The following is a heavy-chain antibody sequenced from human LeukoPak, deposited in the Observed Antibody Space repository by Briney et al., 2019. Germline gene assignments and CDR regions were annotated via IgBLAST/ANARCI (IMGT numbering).Heavy chain of an antibody. CDR3: AKSSNSGYDYDY. CDR2: ISGSGGST. CDR1: GFTFSSYE. D-gene: IGHD5-12*01. V-gene: IGHV3-23*01. Sequence: GGSLRLSCAASGFTFSSYEMNWVRQAPGKGLEWVSAISGSGGSTYYADSVKGRFTISRDNSKNTLYLQMNSLRAEDTAVYYCAKSSNSGYDYDYWGQGTLVTVSS. J-gene: IGHJ4*02.